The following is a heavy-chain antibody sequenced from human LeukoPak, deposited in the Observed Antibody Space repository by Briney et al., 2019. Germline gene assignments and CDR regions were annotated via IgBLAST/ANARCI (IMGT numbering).Heavy chain of an antibody. V-gene: IGHV4-4*07. J-gene: IGHJ4*02. CDR3: AREGLLGANYTAH. Sequence: SETLSLTCIVSGGSISGYYWNWIRQPAGKGLEWIGRMYTSGSTNYNPSLRSRVTMSVDTSKNQFSLRLTSVTAADTAVYYCAREGLLGANYTAHWGQGTLVTVSS. D-gene: IGHD1-26*01. CDR2: MYTSGST. CDR1: GGSISGYY.